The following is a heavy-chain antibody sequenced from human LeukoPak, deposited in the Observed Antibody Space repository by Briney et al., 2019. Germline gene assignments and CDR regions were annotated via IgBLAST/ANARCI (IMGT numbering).Heavy chain of an antibody. J-gene: IGHJ3*02. V-gene: IGHV4-4*07. D-gene: IGHD3-22*01. Sequence: RPSETLSLTCTVSGGSISSYYWSWIRQPAGKGLEWIGRIYTSGSTNYNPSLKSRVTMSVDTSKNQFSLKLSSVTAADTAVYYCARDEYYYDGSGYYAFDIWGQGTMVTVSS. CDR3: ARDEYYYDGSGYYAFDI. CDR2: IYTSGST. CDR1: GGSISSYY.